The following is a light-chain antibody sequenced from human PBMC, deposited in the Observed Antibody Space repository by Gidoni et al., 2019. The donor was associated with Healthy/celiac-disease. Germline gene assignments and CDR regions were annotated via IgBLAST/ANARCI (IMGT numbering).Light chain of an antibody. CDR1: QSISSW. V-gene: IGKV1-5*03. CDR3: QQYNSYSYT. J-gene: IGKJ2*01. CDR2: KAS. Sequence: DIQMTQSPYTLSASVGDRVTITCRASQSISSWLAWYQQKPGKAPKLLIYKASSLESGVPSRFSGSGSWTEFTLTISSLQPDDFATYYCQQYNSYSYTFGQGTKLEIK.